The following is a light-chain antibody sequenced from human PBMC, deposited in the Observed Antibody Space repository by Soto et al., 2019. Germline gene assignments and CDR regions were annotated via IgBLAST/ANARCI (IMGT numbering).Light chain of an antibody. CDR1: SGHSSYA. CDR2: LNSDGSH. CDR3: QTWGTGTRGV. Sequence: QLVLTQSPSASASLGASVKLTCTLSSGHSSYAMAWHQQQPEKGPRYLMKLNSDGSHSKGDGIPDRFSGSSSGAERYLTISSLQSEDEADYYCQTWGTGTRGVFGGGTKLTVL. J-gene: IGLJ3*02. V-gene: IGLV4-69*01.